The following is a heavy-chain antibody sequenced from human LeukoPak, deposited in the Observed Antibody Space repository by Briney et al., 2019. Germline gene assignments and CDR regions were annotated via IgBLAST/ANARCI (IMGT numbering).Heavy chain of an antibody. CDR3: ASSYDYVWGSYRLDAFDI. D-gene: IGHD3-16*02. J-gene: IGHJ3*02. V-gene: IGHV4-59*01. CDR1: GGSFSTYY. CDR2: IFYSGST. Sequence: PSETLSLTCTVSGGSFSTYYWNWIRQPPGKGLQWIGYIFYSGSTNYNPTLKSRVTISVDTSKNQFSLKLSSVTAADTAVYYCASSYDYVWGSYRLDAFDIWGQGTMVTVSS.